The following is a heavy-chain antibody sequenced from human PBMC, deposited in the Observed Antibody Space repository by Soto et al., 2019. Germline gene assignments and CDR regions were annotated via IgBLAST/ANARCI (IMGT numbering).Heavy chain of an antibody. CDR1: VFTFSSYS. CDR3: AREGINNYTGYYFDS. J-gene: IGHJ4*02. CDR2: ISGSGNYT. V-gene: IGHV3-21*01. D-gene: IGHD4-4*01. Sequence: LRLSCAASVFTFSSYSMNWVRQAQGKGLGWVSSISGSGNYTHYADFLRGRFTISRDNAKTTLYLQMNILGAEDTAVYYCAREGINNYTGYYFDSWGQGTVVTVSS.